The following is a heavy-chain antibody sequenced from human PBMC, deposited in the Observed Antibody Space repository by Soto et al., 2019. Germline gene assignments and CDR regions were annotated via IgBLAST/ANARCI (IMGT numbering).Heavy chain of an antibody. CDR1: GYTFTSYG. CDR3: ARDSDDDYYDSSGYYIGWFDP. V-gene: IGHV1-18*01. D-gene: IGHD3-22*01. CDR2: ISAYNGNT. J-gene: IGHJ5*02. Sequence: ASVKVSCKASGYTFTSYGISWVRQAPGQGLEWMGWISAYNGNTNYAQKLQGRVTMTTDTSTSTAYMELRSLRSDDTAVYYCARDSDDDYYDSSGYYIGWFDPWGQGTLVTVSS.